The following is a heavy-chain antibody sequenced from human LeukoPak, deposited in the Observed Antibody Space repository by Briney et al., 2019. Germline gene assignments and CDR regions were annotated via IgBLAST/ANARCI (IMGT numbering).Heavy chain of an antibody. V-gene: IGHV4-38-2*02. D-gene: IGHD6-19*01. CDR1: GYSISSGYY. Sequence: SETLSLTCTVSGYSISSGYYWGWIRQPPGKGLEWIGSIYYSGSTYYNPSLKSRVTISVDTSKNQFSLKLSSMTAADTAVYYCATRASIAVAADDYWGQGTLVTVSS. CDR3: ATRASIAVAADDY. J-gene: IGHJ4*02. CDR2: IYYSGST.